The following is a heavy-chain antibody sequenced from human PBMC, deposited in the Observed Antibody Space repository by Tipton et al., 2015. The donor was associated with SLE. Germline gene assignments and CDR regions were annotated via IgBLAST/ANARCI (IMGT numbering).Heavy chain of an antibody. D-gene: IGHD3-10*01. Sequence: TLSLTCTVSGESISGYYWSWIRQPPGRGLEWIGYVFYTGGTNYSPYLESRLTISVATSKNQFSLNLSSATAADTAVYYCAGVGKLCCFWGQGTLVTLSS. CDR2: VFYTGGT. V-gene: IGHV4-59*01. J-gene: IGHJ4*02. CDR1: GESISGYY. CDR3: AGVGKLCCF.